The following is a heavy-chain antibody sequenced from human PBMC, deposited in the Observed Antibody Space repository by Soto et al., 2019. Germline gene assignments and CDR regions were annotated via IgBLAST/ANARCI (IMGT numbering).Heavy chain of an antibody. Sequence: QVHLVQSGAEVKKPGSSVKVSCKTSGGTFSDLAFSWVRQAPRQGLEWVGGIIPLFGTPNYAREFQGRVLISADESSNTVYMELRSLRSEDTAVYYCASERVAEMATGGYFDNWGQGTLVTVSS. J-gene: IGHJ4*02. CDR3: ASERVAEMATGGYFDN. CDR1: GGTFSDLA. V-gene: IGHV1-69*01. CDR2: IIPLFGTP. D-gene: IGHD5-12*01.